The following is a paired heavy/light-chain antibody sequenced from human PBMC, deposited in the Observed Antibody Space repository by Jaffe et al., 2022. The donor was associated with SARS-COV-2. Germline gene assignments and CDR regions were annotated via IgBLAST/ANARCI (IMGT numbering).Heavy chain of an antibody. CDR2: VSGSGAAT. J-gene: IGHJ4*02. CDR3: AKEYLGDGGSVFDS. Sequence: EVQLLESGGGLVQPGGSLRLFCVASGFRFSGYAMSWVRQAPGKGLEWVSTVSGSGAATNYTDSVKGRFTISRDSSKNTLYLQMNSLRAEDTAVYYCAKEYLGDGGSVFDSWGQGALVTVSS. V-gene: IGHV3-23*01. CDR1: GFRFSGYA. D-gene: IGHD5-12*01.
Light chain of an antibody. V-gene: IGKV6-21*01. CDR1: RRIGNA. CDR3: HQSSSLPHS. J-gene: IGKJ3*01. CDR2: YAS. Sequence: EIVLTQSPAFQSVTPKEKVTITCRASRRIGNALHWYQQKPNQSPKLLIKYASQSFSGVPSRFSGSGSGTDFTLTISSLEAEDAATYFCHQSSSLPHSFGPGTKVDI.